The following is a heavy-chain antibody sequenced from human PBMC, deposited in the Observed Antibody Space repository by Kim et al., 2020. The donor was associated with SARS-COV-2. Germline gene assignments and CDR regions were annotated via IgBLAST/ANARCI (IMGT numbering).Heavy chain of an antibody. V-gene: IGHV3-23*01. Sequence: KGRFTISRDNSKNTLYLQMNSLRAEDTAVYYCAKAQPYYYGSGSHGYFQHWGQGTLVTVSS. D-gene: IGHD3-10*01. CDR3: AKAQPYYYGSGSHGYFQH. J-gene: IGHJ1*01.